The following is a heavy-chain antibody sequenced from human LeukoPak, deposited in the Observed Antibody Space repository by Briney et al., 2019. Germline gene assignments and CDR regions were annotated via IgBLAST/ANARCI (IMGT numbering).Heavy chain of an antibody. Sequence: PGRSPRLSCAASGFTFDDYSMHCVRQAPGKGLEWVSGINSNSGSTGYADSVKGRFTISRDNAKNSLYLQMNSLRADDTALYYCVKVNGGSAWYFDYWGQGTLVTVSS. CDR3: VKVNGGSAWYFDY. J-gene: IGHJ4*02. CDR1: GFTFDDYS. V-gene: IGHV3-9*01. CDR2: INSNSGST. D-gene: IGHD6-19*01.